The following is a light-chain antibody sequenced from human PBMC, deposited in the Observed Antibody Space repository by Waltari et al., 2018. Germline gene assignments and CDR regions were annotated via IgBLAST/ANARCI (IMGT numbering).Light chain of an antibody. CDR3: SSYTYGGPWV. J-gene: IGLJ2*01. Sequence: SALTQPASVSASPGQSITISCTGSSSDIGSYDLVAWYQQHPGKAPHLLIYEVDKRAAGVSYRFSRSKSGNAASRTVSGLQPEDEGHYFCSSYTYGGPWVFGGGTLLTVL. V-gene: IGLV2-23*02. CDR1: SSDIGSYDL. CDR2: EVD.